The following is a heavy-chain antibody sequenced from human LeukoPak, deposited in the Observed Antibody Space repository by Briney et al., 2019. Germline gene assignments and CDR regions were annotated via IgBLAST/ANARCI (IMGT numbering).Heavy chain of an antibody. V-gene: IGHV3-30*18. J-gene: IGHJ4*02. CDR3: AKDQQVGAAAYYFDS. CDR1: GFTFSRYG. CDR2: IANDGKDK. D-gene: IGHD6-13*01. Sequence: GRSLRLSCAASGFTFSRYGLHWVHQAPGKGLEWVAVIANDGKDKKYADSVKGRLTISRDNSKSTLYLQMNSLRAEDTAVYYCAKDQQVGAAAYYFDSWGQGTLVTVSS.